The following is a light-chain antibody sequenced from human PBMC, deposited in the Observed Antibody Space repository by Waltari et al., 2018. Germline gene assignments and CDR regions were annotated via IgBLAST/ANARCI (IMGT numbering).Light chain of an antibody. J-gene: IGKJ1*01. V-gene: IGKV3-15*01. CDR1: QSVISY. CDR3: HQYRRWPQT. Sequence: EIVMTQSPGTLSVSPGERATLSCRASQSVISYLAWYQQKPGQAPRLLIYGASTRATGIPARFSGSGSGTEFTLTISSLQSEDFAVYFCHQYRRWPQTFGQGTKVEIK. CDR2: GAS.